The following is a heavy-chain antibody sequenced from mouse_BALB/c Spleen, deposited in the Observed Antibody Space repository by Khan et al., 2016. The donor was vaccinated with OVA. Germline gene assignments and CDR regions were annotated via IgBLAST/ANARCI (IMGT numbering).Heavy chain of an antibody. CDR1: GYTFTNYG. J-gene: IGHJ4*01. CDR2: INTYTGES. Sequence: QVQLQQSGPELKKPGETVKISCKASGYTFTNYGMNWVKQAPGKGLKWMGWINTYTGESTYADDFKGRFAFSLETSASTAYLQINNLKNEDTATYFCARVGYNGTMDYWGQGTSVTVSS. CDR3: ARVGYNGTMDY. D-gene: IGHD2-14*01. V-gene: IGHV9-3-1*01.